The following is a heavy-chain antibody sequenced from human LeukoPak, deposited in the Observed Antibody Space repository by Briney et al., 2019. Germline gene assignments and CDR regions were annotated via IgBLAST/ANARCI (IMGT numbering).Heavy chain of an antibody. CDR3: ARGVRITIFGVVSRPDY. CDR2: IYSRGST. Sequence: PSETLSLTCTVSGGSVSSDGFFWNWIRQPPGKGLEWIGYIYSRGSTNYNPSLKSRVTISLDTSKNQFSLRLSSVTAADTAVYYCARGVRITIFGVVSRPDYWGQGTLVTVSS. V-gene: IGHV4-61*08. D-gene: IGHD3-3*01. J-gene: IGHJ4*02. CDR1: GGSVSSDGFF.